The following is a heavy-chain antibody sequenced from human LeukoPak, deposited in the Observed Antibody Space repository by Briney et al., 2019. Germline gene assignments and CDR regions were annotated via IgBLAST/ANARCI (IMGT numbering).Heavy chain of an antibody. CDR3: TTGQSGSYGDAFDI. Sequence: GGSLRLSCAASGFTFSSYGMSWVRQAPGKGLEWVGRIKSKTDGGTTDYAAPVKGRFTISRDDSKNTLYLQMNSLKTEDTAVYYCTTGQSGSYGDAFDIWGQGTMVTVSS. V-gene: IGHV3-15*01. D-gene: IGHD1-26*01. J-gene: IGHJ3*02. CDR1: GFTFSSYG. CDR2: IKSKTDGGTT.